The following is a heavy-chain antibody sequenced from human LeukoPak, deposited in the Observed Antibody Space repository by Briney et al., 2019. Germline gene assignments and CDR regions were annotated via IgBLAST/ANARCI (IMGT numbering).Heavy chain of an antibody. D-gene: IGHD2-2*01. CDR2: INPNSGGT. J-gene: IGHJ4*02. CDR3: ARERGFPKGIYTSCYLN. Sequence: GASVKVSCKASGYTFTGYYMHWVRQAPGQGLEWMGWINPNSGGTNYAQKFQGRVTMTRDTSISTAYMELSRLRSDDTAVYYCARERGFPKGIYTSCYLNWGQGTLVTVSS. CDR1: GYTFTGYY. V-gene: IGHV1-2*02.